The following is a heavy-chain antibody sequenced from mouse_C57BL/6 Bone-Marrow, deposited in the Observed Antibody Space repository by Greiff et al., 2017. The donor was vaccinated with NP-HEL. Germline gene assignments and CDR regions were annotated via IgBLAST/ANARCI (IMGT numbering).Heavy chain of an antibody. Sequence: VQLQESGAELVKPGASVKLSCKASGYTFTSYWMQWVKLRPGQGLEWIGMIDPSGSYTNYNQKFKGKATLTVDTSSSTAYMQLSSLTSEDSAVYYCAREVVRWELDYGGEGTTLTVSS. CDR3: AREVVRWELDY. V-gene: IGHV1-50*01. CDR2: IDPSGSYT. J-gene: IGHJ2*01. CDR1: GYTFTSYW. D-gene: IGHD1-1*01.